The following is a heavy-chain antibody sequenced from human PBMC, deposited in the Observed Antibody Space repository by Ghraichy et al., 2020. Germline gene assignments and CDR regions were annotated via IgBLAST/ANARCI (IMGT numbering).Heavy chain of an antibody. J-gene: IGHJ4*02. Sequence: GGSLRLSCAASGFTFSSYAMTWVRQAPGKGLEWVSGISGSGGSTHYADSVKGRFTISRDNSKNTLYLQMNSLRAEDTAVYYCAKGLNYGDYGSWGQGTLVTVSS. CDR2: ISGSGGST. D-gene: IGHD4-17*01. CDR1: GFTFSSYA. CDR3: AKGLNYGDYGS. V-gene: IGHV3-23*01.